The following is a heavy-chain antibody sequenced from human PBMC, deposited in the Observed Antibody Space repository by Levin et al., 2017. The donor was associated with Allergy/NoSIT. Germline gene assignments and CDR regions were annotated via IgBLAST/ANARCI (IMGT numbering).Heavy chain of an antibody. J-gene: IGHJ5*02. D-gene: IGHD2-2*01. CDR2: INPNSGGT. V-gene: IGHV1-2*02. CDR1: GYTFTGYY. CDR3: ARDLGNKADIVVVPAAMNWFDP. Sequence: GESLKISCKASGYTFTGYYMHWVRQAPGQGLEWMGWINPNSGGTNYAQKFQGRVTMTRDTSISTAYMELSRLRSDDTAVYYCARDLGNKADIVVVPAAMNWFDPWGQGTLVTVSS.